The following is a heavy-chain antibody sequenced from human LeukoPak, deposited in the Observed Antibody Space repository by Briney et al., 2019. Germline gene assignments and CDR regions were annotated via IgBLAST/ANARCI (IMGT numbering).Heavy chain of an antibody. CDR1: GYSFTSYW. V-gene: IGHV5-51*01. D-gene: IGHD2/OR15-2a*01. CDR2: IYPADSDT. J-gene: IGHJ4*02. Sequence: GASLKISCKGSGYSFTSYWIGWVRQMPGKGLEWMGIIYPADSDTRYSPSFQGQVTISADKSISTAYLQWSSLKASDTAMYYCARHVIEGLSSFDYWGQGTLVTVSS. CDR3: ARHVIEGLSSFDY.